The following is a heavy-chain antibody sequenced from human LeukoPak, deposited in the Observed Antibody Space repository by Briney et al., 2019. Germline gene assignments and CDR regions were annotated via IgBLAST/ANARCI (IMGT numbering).Heavy chain of an antibody. Sequence: GGSLRLSCAAAGFTFNRYWMNWVRQAPGKGLEWVANIKQDGSQKYYVDSVKGRFTISRDNAKNSLYLQMDSLRAEDTAVYYCAREFTGYGNTDYWGQGTLVTVSS. J-gene: IGHJ4*02. V-gene: IGHV3-7*03. CDR1: GFTFNRYW. CDR2: IKQDGSQK. CDR3: AREFTGYGNTDY. D-gene: IGHD5-12*01.